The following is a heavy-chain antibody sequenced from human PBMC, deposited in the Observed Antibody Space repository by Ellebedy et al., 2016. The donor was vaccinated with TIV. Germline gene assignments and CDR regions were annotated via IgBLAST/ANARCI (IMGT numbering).Heavy chain of an antibody. Sequence: GGSLRLSCAASGFTFRSYWMSWVRQAPGQGLEWVANIYQDGTKKNYVDSVKGRFTISRDNAKNSLYLQMSSLKAEDTAVYYCATDGSFGDYLSPTHAFVIWGQGTMVTVSS. D-gene: IGHD4-17*01. J-gene: IGHJ3*02. CDR1: GFTFRSYW. CDR3: ATDGSFGDYLSPTHAFVI. V-gene: IGHV3-7*01. CDR2: IYQDGTKK.